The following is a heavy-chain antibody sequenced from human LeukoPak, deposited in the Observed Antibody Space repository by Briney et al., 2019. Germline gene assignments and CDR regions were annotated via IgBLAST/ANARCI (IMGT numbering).Heavy chain of an antibody. CDR1: GYSISSGYY. Sequence: PSETLSLTCAVSGYSISSGYYWGWIRQPPGKGLEWIGIIYHSGSTYYNPSLKRRVTISLDTSKNQSSLKLSCVTAADTAVYYCATTPPRYEILTGSSFDYWGQGTLVTVSS. CDR2: IYHSGST. D-gene: IGHD3-9*01. J-gene: IGHJ4*02. V-gene: IGHV4-38-2*01. CDR3: ATTPPRYEILTGSSFDY.